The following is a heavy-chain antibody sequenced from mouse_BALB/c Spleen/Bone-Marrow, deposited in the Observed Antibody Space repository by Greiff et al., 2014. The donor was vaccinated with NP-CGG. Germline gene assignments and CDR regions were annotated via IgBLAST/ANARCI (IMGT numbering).Heavy chain of an antibody. CDR1: GFTFTDYY. J-gene: IGHJ1*01. Sequence: VQLKESGGGLVQPGGSLRLSCATSGFTFTDYYMSWVRQPPGKALEWLGFIRNKANGYTTEYSASVKGRFTISRDNSQSILYLQRNTLRAEDSATYYCAREGVYYGNPYWYFDVWGAGTTVTVSS. CDR2: IRNKANGYTT. D-gene: IGHD2-1*01. CDR3: AREGVYYGNPYWYFDV. V-gene: IGHV7-3*02.